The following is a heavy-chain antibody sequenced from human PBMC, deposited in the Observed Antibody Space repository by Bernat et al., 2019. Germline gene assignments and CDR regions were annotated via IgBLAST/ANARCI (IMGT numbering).Heavy chain of an antibody. J-gene: IGHJ1*01. Sequence: EVLLLESGGGLVQPGGSLRLSCPTSGFTFSSYAMSWVRQAPGKGLEWVSSISGSGGTTYYADSVRGRFAISRDNSRDTLYVQMNSLRAEDTAIYYCAQQSLVYDRRGWPWYFQQWGQGTLVTVSS. CDR1: GFTFSSYA. D-gene: IGHD3-22*01. V-gene: IGHV3-23*01. CDR3: AQQSLVYDRRGWPWYFQQ. CDR2: ISGSGGTT.